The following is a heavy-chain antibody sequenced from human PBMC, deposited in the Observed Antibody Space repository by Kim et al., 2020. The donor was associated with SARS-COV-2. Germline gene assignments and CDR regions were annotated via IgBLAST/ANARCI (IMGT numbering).Heavy chain of an antibody. V-gene: IGHV3-30-3*01. CDR3: ARVLAEDYYLDYYGMDG. Sequence: GGSLRLSCADSGFTFSSDAMHWVRQAPGKGLEWVAVISYDGSNKYYADSVKGRFTISRDNSKNTLYLQMNSLRAEDTAVYYCARVLAEDYYLDYYGMDG. CDR2: ISYDGSNK. CDR1: GFTFSSDA. D-gene: IGHD3-22*01. J-gene: IGHJ6*01.